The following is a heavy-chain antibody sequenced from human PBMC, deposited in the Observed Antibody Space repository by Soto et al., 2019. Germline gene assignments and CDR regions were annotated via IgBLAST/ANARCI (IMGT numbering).Heavy chain of an antibody. CDR3: ARLNYDFWRGYYSNYYYGMDV. V-gene: IGHV4-39*01. Sequence: SDTLSLTCTVSGGSISSSSYYWGWIRQPPGKGLEWIGSIYYSGSTYYNPSLKSRVTISVDSSKNQFSLKLSSVTAADTAVYYCARLNYDFWRGYYSNYYYGMDVWGQGNTVTVYS. D-gene: IGHD3-3*01. CDR2: IYYSGST. J-gene: IGHJ6*02. CDR1: GGSISSSSYY.